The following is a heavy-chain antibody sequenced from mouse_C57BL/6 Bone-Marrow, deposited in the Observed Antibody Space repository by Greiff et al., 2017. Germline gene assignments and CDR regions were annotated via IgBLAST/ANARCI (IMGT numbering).Heavy chain of an antibody. V-gene: IGHV5-15*01. D-gene: IGHD2-10*01. CDR3: ARKPPYYFFMDY. CDR1: GFTFSDYG. CDR2: LSNLAYSI. Sequence: EVKVVESGGGLVQPGGSLKLSCAASGFTFSDYGMAWVRQAPRKGPEWVAFLSNLAYSIYYADTVTGRFTISRENAKNTLYLEMSSLRSEDTAMYYCARKPPYYFFMDYWGQGTSVTVSA. J-gene: IGHJ4*01.